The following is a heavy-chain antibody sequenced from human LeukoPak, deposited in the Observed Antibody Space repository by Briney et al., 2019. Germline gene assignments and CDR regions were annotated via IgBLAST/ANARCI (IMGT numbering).Heavy chain of an antibody. J-gene: IGHJ4*02. V-gene: IGHV1-69*13. CDR3: ARTPPMEYSSGYYY. CDR1: GGTFSSYA. CDR2: IIPIFGTA. Sequence: ASVKVSCKASGGTFSSYAIGWVRQAPGQGLKWMGGIIPIFGTANYAQKFQGRVTITADESTSTAYMELSSLRSEDTAVYYCARTPPMEYSSGYYYWGQGTLVTVSS. D-gene: IGHD3-22*01.